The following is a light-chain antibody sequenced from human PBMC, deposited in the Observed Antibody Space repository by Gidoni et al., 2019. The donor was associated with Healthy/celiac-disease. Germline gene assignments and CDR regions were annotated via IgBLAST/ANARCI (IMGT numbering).Light chain of an antibody. Sequence: EIVMTQSPATLSVSPGERATLSCRASQSVSSNLAWYQQKPGQAPRLLIYGASTRATGIPARFSGSGSGTEFTLTISGLQSEDFAVYYGQQYNNWPPMYTFGQGTKLEIK. CDR1: QSVSSN. CDR2: GAS. V-gene: IGKV3-15*01. J-gene: IGKJ2*01. CDR3: QQYNNWPPMYT.